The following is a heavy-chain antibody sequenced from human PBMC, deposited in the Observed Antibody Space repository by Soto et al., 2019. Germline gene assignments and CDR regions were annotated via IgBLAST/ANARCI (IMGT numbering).Heavy chain of an antibody. CDR1: GYTFPGYY. J-gene: IGHJ5*02. D-gene: IGHD2-2*01. CDR3: ARSLVSSGLSIVVEPASIGNWFDP. Sequence: QVQLVQSGAEVRKPGASVKVSCKASGYTFPGYYIHWVRQAPGQGLEWMGWMNPNSGGTQYAQKFQGRVTMTRDTPISTAYMELSRLRSDDTAVYFCARSLVSSGLSIVVEPASIGNWFDPWGQGTLVTVSS. V-gene: IGHV1-2*02. CDR2: MNPNSGGT.